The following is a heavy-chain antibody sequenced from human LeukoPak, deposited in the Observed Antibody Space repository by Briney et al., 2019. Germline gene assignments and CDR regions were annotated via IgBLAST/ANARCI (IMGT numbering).Heavy chain of an antibody. Sequence: PGGSLRLSCAASGFTFSSYAMSWVRQAPGKGLECVSAISGRGGSTYYADSVKGRFTISRDNSKNTLYLQMNSLRAEDTAVYYCAKPGYSYRPPLFDYWGQGTLVTVSS. CDR2: ISGRGGST. CDR3: AKPGYSYRPPLFDY. CDR1: GFTFSSYA. V-gene: IGHV3-23*01. D-gene: IGHD5-18*01. J-gene: IGHJ4*02.